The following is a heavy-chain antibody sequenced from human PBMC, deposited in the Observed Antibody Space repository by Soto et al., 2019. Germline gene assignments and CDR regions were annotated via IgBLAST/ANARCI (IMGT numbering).Heavy chain of an antibody. Sequence: GGSLSLSCAASGFTFSSYAMSWVRQAPGKGLEWVSAISGSGGSTYYADSVKGRFTISRDNSKNTLYLQMNSLRAEDTAVYYCAKDPRDIVVVPAARPFDYWGQGTLVTVSS. CDR1: GFTFSSYA. CDR2: ISGSGGST. D-gene: IGHD2-2*01. J-gene: IGHJ4*02. V-gene: IGHV3-23*01. CDR3: AKDPRDIVVVPAARPFDY.